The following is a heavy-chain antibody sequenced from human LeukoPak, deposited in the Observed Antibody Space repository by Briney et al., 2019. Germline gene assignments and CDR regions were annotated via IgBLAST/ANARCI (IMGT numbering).Heavy chain of an antibody. Sequence: GGSLRLSCAASGFTFSSYGMHWVRQVPGKGLECVADINQDGTEKYYVESVKGRFTISRDNAKNSLFLQMNSLRVEDTAVYYCATQLAFDYWGQGTLVTVSS. D-gene: IGHD6-6*01. CDR1: GFTFSSYG. CDR2: INQDGTEK. J-gene: IGHJ4*02. V-gene: IGHV3-7*01. CDR3: ATQLAFDY.